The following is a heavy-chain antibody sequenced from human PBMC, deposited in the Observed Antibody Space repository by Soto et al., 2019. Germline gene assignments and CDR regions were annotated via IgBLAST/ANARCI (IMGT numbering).Heavy chain of an antibody. J-gene: IGHJ4*02. CDR1: GYTFINYY. CDR2: INPMSGAT. D-gene: IGHD2-21*01. Sequence: QAHLVQSGAEVREPGASVKVSCRTSGYTFINYYIHWVRQAPGHGLEWMAIINPMSGATNYAQKFQGIITLTMDTSTTTVYMEVSSLTSEDTAVYYCARDLAAGDLWGQGTLVTVSS. CDR3: ARDLAAGDL. V-gene: IGHV1-46*01.